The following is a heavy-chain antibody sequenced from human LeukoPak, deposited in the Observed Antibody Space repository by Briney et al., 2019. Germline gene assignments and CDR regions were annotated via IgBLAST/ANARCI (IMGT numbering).Heavy chain of an antibody. V-gene: IGHV3-30*18. CDR3: AKEGYCSSTSCYGRGDYFDY. Sequence: PGGSLRLSCAASGFTFSSYGMHWVRQAPGKGLEWVAVISYDGSNKYYADSVKGRFAISRDNSKNTLYLQMNSLRAEDTAVYYCAKEGYCSSTSCYGRGDYFDYWGQGTLVTVSS. D-gene: IGHD2-2*01. CDR1: GFTFSSYG. J-gene: IGHJ4*02. CDR2: ISYDGSNK.